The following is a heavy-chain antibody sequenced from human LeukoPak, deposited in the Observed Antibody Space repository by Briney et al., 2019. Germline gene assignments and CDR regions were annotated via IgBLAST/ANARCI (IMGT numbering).Heavy chain of an antibody. CDR1: GLTFSNYA. CDR3: AREWQGGIAAAGTRIEGDY. J-gene: IGHJ4*02. CDR2: ISDSGGST. Sequence: GGSLRLSCAASGLTFSNYAMSWVRQAPGKGLEWVSGISDSGGSTHYADSVKGRFTISRDNSKNTLYLQMNSLRAEDTAVYYCAREWQGGIAAAGTRIEGDYWGQGTLVAVSS. V-gene: IGHV3-23*01. D-gene: IGHD6-13*01.